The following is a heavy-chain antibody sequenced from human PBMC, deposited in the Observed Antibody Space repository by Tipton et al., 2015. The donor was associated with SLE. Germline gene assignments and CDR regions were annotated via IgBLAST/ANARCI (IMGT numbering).Heavy chain of an antibody. CDR3: ARAPWTMNPGAYFDY. J-gene: IGHJ4*02. V-gene: IGHV4-4*07. CDR1: GGSLSSYY. Sequence: LRLSCTVSGGSLSSYYWSWIRQPAGKGLEWIGRIYTSGRTYYNPSLKSRVTISVDTSKNQFSLKLSSVTAADTAVYYCARAPWTMNPGAYFDYWGQGTLVTVSS. D-gene: IGHD3-22*01. CDR2: IYTSGRT.